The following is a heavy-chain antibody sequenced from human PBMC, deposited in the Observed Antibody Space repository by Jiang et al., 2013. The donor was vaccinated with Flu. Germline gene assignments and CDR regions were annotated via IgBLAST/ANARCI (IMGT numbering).Heavy chain of an antibody. D-gene: IGHD3-22*01. CDR1: GFTFSSYG. J-gene: IGHJ5*02. Sequence: PGRSLRLSCAASGFTFSSYGMHWVRQAPGKGLEWVAVIWYDGSNKYYADSVKGRFTISRDNSKNTLYLQMNSLRAEDTAVYYCAKVFSSSGYYYGREWFDPWGQGTLVTVSS. CDR2: IWYDGSNK. V-gene: IGHV3-33*06. CDR3: AKVFSSSGYYYGREWFDP.